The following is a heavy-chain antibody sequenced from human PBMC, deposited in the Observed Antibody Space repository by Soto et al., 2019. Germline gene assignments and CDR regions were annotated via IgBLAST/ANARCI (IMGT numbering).Heavy chain of an antibody. CDR2: IYYSGST. D-gene: IGHD3-22*01. Sequence: SETLSLTYTFSCVSIISYYWSWIRQPPGKGLEWIGYIYYSGSTNYNPSLKSRVTISVDTSKNQFSLKLSSVTAADTAVYYCARGYYYDSSGLFDYWGQGTLVTVS. J-gene: IGHJ4*02. CDR3: ARGYYYDSSGLFDY. CDR1: CVSIISYY. V-gene: IGHV4-59*01.